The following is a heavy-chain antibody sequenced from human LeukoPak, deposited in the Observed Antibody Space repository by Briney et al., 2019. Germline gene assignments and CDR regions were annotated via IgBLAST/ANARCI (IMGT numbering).Heavy chain of an antibody. V-gene: IGHV3-9*03. Sequence: GGSLRLSCAASGFTFDDYAMHWVRQAPGKGLEWVSGISWNSGSIGYADSVKGRFTISRDNAKNSLHLQMNSLRAEDMALYYCAKDIDSGFSGTPCYFDYWGQGTLVTVSS. CDR2: ISWNSGSI. CDR1: GFTFDDYA. CDR3: AKDIDSGFSGTPCYFDY. J-gene: IGHJ4*02. D-gene: IGHD2/OR15-2a*01.